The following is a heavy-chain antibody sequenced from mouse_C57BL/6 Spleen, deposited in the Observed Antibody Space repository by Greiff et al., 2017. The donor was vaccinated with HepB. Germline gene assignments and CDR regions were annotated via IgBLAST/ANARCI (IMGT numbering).Heavy chain of an antibody. Sequence: VQLQQSGAELVKPGASVKISCKASGYAFSSYWMNWVKQRPGKGLEWIGWFYPGSGSIKYNEKFKDKATLTADKSSSTVYMELSRLTSEDSAVYFCARHEDDSHAMDYWGQGTSVTVSS. D-gene: IGHD2-4*01. CDR1: GYAFSSYW. CDR2: FYPGSGSI. J-gene: IGHJ4*01. V-gene: IGHV1-62-2*01. CDR3: ARHEDDSHAMDY.